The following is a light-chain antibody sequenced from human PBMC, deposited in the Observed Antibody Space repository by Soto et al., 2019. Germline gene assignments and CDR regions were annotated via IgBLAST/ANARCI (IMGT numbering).Light chain of an antibody. CDR1: QNIINY. Sequence: DIQMTQSPSSLSASVGDRVTITCRASQNIINYLAWYQQKPGTVPKLLIYRASTLQSGVPSRFSGSGSGTDFTLTISSLKPEDVATYYCQRYNSVPITFGQGTRLEI. J-gene: IGKJ5*01. CDR3: QRYNSVPIT. CDR2: RAS. V-gene: IGKV1-27*01.